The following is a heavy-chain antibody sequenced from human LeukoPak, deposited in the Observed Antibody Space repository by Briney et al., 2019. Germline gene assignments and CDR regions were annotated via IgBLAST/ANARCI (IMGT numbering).Heavy chain of an antibody. CDR3: ARGVVAPDYGDYLRFDP. Sequence: PSETLSLTCTVSGGSISSSSYYWGWIRQPPGKGLEWIGSIYYSGSTYYNPSLKSRVTISVDTSKNQFSLKLSSVTAADTAVYYCARGVVAPDYGDYLRFDPWGQGTLVTVSS. CDR1: GGSISSSSYY. D-gene: IGHD4-17*01. CDR2: IYYSGST. V-gene: IGHV4-39*07. J-gene: IGHJ5*02.